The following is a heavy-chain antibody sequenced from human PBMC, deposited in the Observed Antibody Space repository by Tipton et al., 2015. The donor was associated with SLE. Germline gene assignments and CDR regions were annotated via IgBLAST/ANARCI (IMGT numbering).Heavy chain of an antibody. V-gene: IGHV4-4*07. CDR3: ARDRGGQWPGDFEQ. D-gene: IGHD6-19*01. Sequence: TLSLTCTVSGGSISTYYWTWIRQPAGKALEWIGRIYTSGTNYNPSLKSRVTMSVDTSKNQFSLRLSSVTAADTALYYCARDRGGQWPGDFEQWGQGTLVTVSS. CDR2: IYTSGT. J-gene: IGHJ4*02. CDR1: GGSISTYY.